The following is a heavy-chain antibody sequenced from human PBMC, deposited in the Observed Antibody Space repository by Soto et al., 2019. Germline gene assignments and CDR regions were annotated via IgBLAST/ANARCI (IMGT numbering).Heavy chain of an antibody. V-gene: IGHV4-39*01. CDR2: IYYSGST. Sequence: QLQLQESGPGLVKPSETLSLTCTVSGGSISSSSYYWGWIRQPPGKGLEWIGSIYYSGSTYYNPSLKSGVTISVDTSKNQFSLKLSSVTAADTAVYYCARHPLWFGRGWYFDLWGRGTLVTVSS. J-gene: IGHJ2*01. D-gene: IGHD3-10*01. CDR3: ARHPLWFGRGWYFDL. CDR1: GGSISSSSYY.